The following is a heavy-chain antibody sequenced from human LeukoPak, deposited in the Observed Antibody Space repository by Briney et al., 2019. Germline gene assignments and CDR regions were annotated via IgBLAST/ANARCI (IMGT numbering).Heavy chain of an antibody. Sequence: SETLSLTCAVYGGSFSGYYWNWLRQPPGKGLEWIGEINHSGSTNYNPSLKSRVTISVDTSKNQFSLKLSSVTAADTAMYYCARGGLVRVTMVRGVFGFWGKGTTVTVSS. J-gene: IGHJ6*04. CDR2: INHSGST. CDR3: ARGGLVRVTMVRGVFGF. V-gene: IGHV4-34*01. CDR1: GGSFSGYY. D-gene: IGHD3-10*01.